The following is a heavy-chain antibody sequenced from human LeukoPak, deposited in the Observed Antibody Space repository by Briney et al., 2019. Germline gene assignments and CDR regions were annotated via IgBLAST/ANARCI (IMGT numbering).Heavy chain of an antibody. CDR1: GGSFSGYY. J-gene: IGHJ6*02. D-gene: IGHD3-10*01. CDR2: INHSGST. CDR3: ARGPIGSYYYYGMDV. V-gene: IGHV4-34*01. Sequence: AETLSLTCAVYGGSFSGYYWSRIRQPPGKGLEWIGEINHSGSTNYNPSLKSRVIISVDTSKNQFSLKLSSVTAADTAVYYRARGPIGSYYYYGMDVWGQGTTVTVSS.